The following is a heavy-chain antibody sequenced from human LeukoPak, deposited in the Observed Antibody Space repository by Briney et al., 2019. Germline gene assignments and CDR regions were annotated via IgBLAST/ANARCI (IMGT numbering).Heavy chain of an antibody. Sequence: GASVKVSCKASGYTFTSYGINWVRQAPGQRPEWMGWFSTYNGDTKYAQKLKGRVTLTADTLTSTAYMELRTLISDDTATYYCAIGQGVITWGGADVYDVWGQGTTVIVSS. V-gene: IGHV1-18*01. CDR2: FSTYNGDT. CDR3: AIGQGVITWGGADVYDV. D-gene: IGHD3-16*01. J-gene: IGHJ3*01. CDR1: GYTFTSYG.